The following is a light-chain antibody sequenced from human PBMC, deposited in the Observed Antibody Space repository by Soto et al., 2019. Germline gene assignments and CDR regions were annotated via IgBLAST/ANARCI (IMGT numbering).Light chain of an antibody. CDR1: ESIRSW. CDR3: HQYFRHAT. V-gene: IGKV1-5*03. CDR2: KAS. Sequence: DIQMTQSPSTLSASIGDSVTITCRASESIRSWVAWYQQTPGKAPKILINKASELEGGVPPRFSGSGSGTEFTLTISSLQPDDFANYYCHQYFRHATFGQGTKVDIK. J-gene: IGKJ1*01.